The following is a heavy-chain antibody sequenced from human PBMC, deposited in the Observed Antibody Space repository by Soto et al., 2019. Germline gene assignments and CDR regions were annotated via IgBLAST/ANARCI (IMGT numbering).Heavy chain of an antibody. CDR3: ARVVGDSSSWYYFDY. Sequence: QVQLVESGGGVVQPGRSLRLSCAASGFTFSSYAMHWVRQAPGKGLEWVAVISYDGSNKYYADSVKGRFTISRDNSKNTLYLQMNSLRAEDTAVYYCARVVGDSSSWYYFDYWGQGTLVTVSS. CDR2: ISYDGSNK. D-gene: IGHD6-13*01. V-gene: IGHV3-30-3*01. J-gene: IGHJ4*02. CDR1: GFTFSSYA.